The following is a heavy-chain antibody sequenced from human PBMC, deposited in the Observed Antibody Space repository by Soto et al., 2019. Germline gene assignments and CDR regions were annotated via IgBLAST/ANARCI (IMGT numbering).Heavy chain of an antibody. CDR3: VRDTGSGSGWYGI. J-gene: IGHJ4*02. Sequence: SQTLSLTCAISGDSVSSNSVAWNWIRQSPSRGLEWLGRTYYRFKWYNAYSVSVKSRITINPDTSKNQFSLQLKSVTPEDTAVYYCVRDTGSGSGWYGIWGQGTQVTVSS. CDR1: GDSVSSNSVA. V-gene: IGHV6-1*01. CDR2: TYYRFKWYN. D-gene: IGHD6-19*01.